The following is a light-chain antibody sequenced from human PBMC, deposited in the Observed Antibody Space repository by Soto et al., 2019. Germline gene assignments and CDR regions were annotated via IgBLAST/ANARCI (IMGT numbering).Light chain of an antibody. Sequence: EIVMTPSPATLYVSPGEKATLSCRASQSVSNNLAWFQQKPGQVPRLLIYGASNRATGVSARFSGSGSGTEFTLTISSLQSEDFAVYYCQQYHYWWTFGQGTKVDIK. CDR3: QQYHYWWT. V-gene: IGKV3-15*01. CDR2: GAS. CDR1: QSVSNN. J-gene: IGKJ1*01.